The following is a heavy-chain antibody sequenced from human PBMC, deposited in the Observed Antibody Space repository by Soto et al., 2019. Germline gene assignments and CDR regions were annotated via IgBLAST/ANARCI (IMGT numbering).Heavy chain of an antibody. J-gene: IGHJ6*02. Sequence: SETLSLTCTVSGASISSSNYYWGWIRQPAGRGLEWIGTMYYSGRTYYNPSLKSRVTTSVDTSKNPFSLKLSAVTATDTAVYYCARHVNTVTTVYYNGIDVWGQGTTVTVSS. CDR3: ARHVNTVTTVYYNGIDV. V-gene: IGHV4-39*01. CDR2: MYYSGRT. D-gene: IGHD4-17*01. CDR1: GASISSSNYY.